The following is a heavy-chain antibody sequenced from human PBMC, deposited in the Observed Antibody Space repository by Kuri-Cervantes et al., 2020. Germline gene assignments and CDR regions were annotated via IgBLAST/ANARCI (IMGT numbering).Heavy chain of an antibody. J-gene: IGHJ4*02. CDR3: ARDGRYSSGWYLDY. Sequence: GESLKISCAASGFTFSSYEMNWVRQAPGKGLEWVSYISSSGSTIYYADSVEGRFTISRDNAKNSLYLQMNSLRAEDTAVYYCARDGRYSSGWYLDYWGQGTLVTVSS. CDR1: GFTFSSYE. V-gene: IGHV3-48*03. D-gene: IGHD6-19*01. CDR2: ISSSGSTI.